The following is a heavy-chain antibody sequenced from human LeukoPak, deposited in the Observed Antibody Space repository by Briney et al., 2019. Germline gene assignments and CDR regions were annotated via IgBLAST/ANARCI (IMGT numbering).Heavy chain of an antibody. J-gene: IGHJ4*02. CDR3: GRINYNGDY. CDR2: TNEDGSYA. Sequence: GGSLRLSCAASGFTLSRYWVHWVRQPPGKGLMWLTRTNEDGSYAEFADSVKGRFTISRDNAKNTVYLQMNSLRTEDTAVYFCGRINYNGDYWGRGTLVTVSS. D-gene: IGHD3-10*01. CDR1: GFTLSRYW. V-gene: IGHV3-74*03.